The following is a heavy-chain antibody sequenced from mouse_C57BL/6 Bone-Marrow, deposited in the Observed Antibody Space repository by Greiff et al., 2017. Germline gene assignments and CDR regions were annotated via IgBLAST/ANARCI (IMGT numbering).Heavy chain of an antibody. V-gene: IGHV1-81*01. Sequence: VQLQQSGAELARPGASVKLSCKASGYTFTSSGISWVKQRTGQGLEWIGEIYPRSGNTYYNEKFKGKATLTADKSSSTAYMELRSLTSEDSAVXFCARDGTGYAMDYWGQGTSVTVSS. CDR2: IYPRSGNT. CDR3: ARDGTGYAMDY. D-gene: IGHD3-3*01. CDR1: GYTFTSSG. J-gene: IGHJ4*01.